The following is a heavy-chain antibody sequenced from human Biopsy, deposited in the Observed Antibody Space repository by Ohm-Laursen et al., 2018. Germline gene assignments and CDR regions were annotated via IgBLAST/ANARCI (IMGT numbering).Heavy chain of an antibody. CDR1: GFTFTSYA. CDR2: ISYDGSGE. J-gene: IGHJ2*01. V-gene: IGHV3-30*03. D-gene: IGHD4-11*01. CDR3: ARNGKRWDYSTYFSWHFDL. Sequence: LRLSCAASGFTFTSYAMHWVRQAPGKGLEWVAVISYDGSGEYYADSLQGRFIISRDNPKNTVDLQMNSLRAEDTAVYFCARNGKRWDYSTYFSWHFDLWGRGTLVTVSS.